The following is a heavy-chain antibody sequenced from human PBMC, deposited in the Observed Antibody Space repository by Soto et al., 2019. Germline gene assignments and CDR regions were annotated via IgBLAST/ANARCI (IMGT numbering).Heavy chain of an antibody. CDR3: ASQYCGAFCSADY. J-gene: IGHJ4*02. CDR1: GYTFTTLS. D-gene: IGHD2-21*01. CDR2: INAGTGYT. V-gene: IGHV1-3*01. Sequence: QVHLVQSGAEVRRSGASVKVSCKASGYTFTTLSMHWVRKAPGQRREWMGYINAGTGYTKYSQNFQGRVTITRDTLASTAYMELTSLRSEDKAVYYCASQYCGAFCSADYWGQGTLVTVSS.